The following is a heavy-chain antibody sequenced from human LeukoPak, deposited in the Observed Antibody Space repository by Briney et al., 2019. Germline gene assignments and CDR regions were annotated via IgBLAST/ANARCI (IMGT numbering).Heavy chain of an antibody. CDR1: GFTFSRYW. CDR3: ARAPAEIGGYYPEYFRH. Sequence: GGSLRLSCAAPGFTFSRYWMHWVRQATGKGLVWVSRIKSDGSTNYADSVKGRFTISRDNAKNAVSLQMNSLRAEDTGVYYCARAPAEIGGYYPEYFRHWGQGTLVTVSS. CDR2: IKSDGST. V-gene: IGHV3-74*01. J-gene: IGHJ1*01. D-gene: IGHD3-22*01.